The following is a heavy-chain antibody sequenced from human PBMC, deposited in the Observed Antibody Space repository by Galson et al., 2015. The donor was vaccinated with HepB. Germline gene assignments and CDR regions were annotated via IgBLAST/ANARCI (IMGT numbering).Heavy chain of an antibody. CDR3: AKDGIMVANNPYHFHY. D-gene: IGHD2-15*01. CDR1: GFSFTRYA. V-gene: IGHV3-23*01. J-gene: IGHJ4*02. CDR2: ITSSGGNS. Sequence: SLRLSCAASGFSFTRYAMTWVRQAPGKGLEWVSSITSSGGNSYYTDSVKGRFTVSRDNSKNTLLLQLNSLCAEDTAMYFCAKDGIMVANNPYHFHYWGQGTLVTVSS.